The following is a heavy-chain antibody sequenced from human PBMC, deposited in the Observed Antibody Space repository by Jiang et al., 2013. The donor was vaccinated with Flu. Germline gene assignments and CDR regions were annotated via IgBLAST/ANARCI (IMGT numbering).Heavy chain of an antibody. J-gene: IGHJ6*02. D-gene: IGHD3-22*01. CDR3: VRDNSAYYYDLGDYSYGMDV. CDR1: GYTFTSYG. Sequence: YGAEVKKPGAAVKVSCRASGYTFTSYGINWVRQAPGQGLEWLGRISANKGNTNYAQKVQGRVTMTTETSTTTAYMELRSLRSDDTAVYYCVRDNSAYYYDLGDYSYGMDVWGQGTTGHRLL. CDR2: ISANKGNT. V-gene: IGHV1-18*04.